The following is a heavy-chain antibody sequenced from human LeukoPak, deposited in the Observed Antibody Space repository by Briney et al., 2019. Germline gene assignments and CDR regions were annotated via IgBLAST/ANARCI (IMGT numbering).Heavy chain of an antibody. Sequence: SETLSLTCTVSGASITNHYWSWIRQSPGKGLDYVGYFYFTGSTNYTSSVNSRVTILVDTSKNQFSLRLSSVTAADTALYYCARGRSGHYTSMWGFAFDLWGQGTIVTVSS. J-gene: IGHJ3*01. CDR1: GASITNHY. V-gene: IGHV4-59*03. CDR2: FYFTGST. D-gene: IGHD3-22*01. CDR3: ARGRSGHYTSMWGFAFDL.